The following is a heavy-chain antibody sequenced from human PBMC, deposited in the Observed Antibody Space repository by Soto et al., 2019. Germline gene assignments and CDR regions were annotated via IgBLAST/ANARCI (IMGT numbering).Heavy chain of an antibody. CDR1: GFTFSGYA. J-gene: IGHJ2*01. V-gene: IGHV3-23*01. Sequence: EVQLLDAGGGLVQPGGSLRLSCAASGFTFSGYALTWVRQAPGKGLEGVSAISGGGDATFYADSVKGRFNISRDNSKNNLYLQMNTLRAEDTAVYYCARKVSGSTGRPDLWYFDLWGRGTLVTVSS. CDR2: ISGGGDAT. CDR3: ARKVSGSTGRPDLWYFDL. D-gene: IGHD3-10*01.